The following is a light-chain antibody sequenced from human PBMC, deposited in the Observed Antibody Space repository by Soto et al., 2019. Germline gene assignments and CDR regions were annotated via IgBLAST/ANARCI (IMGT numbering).Light chain of an antibody. V-gene: IGLV1-44*01. CDR3: AAWDASLNGYV. CDR1: SSNIGSKT. CDR2: NSY. J-gene: IGLJ1*01. Sequence: QSVLTQPASGSGIRGQRVTISCSGSSSNIGSKTVNWYQQLPRTVPKLLIYNSYPRPSGVPDRFSGSKSGSSASLAISGLQSEDEADYYCAAWDASLNGYVFGAGTKVTVL.